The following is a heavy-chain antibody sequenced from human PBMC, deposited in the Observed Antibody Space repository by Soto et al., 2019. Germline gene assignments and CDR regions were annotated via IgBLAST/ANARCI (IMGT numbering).Heavy chain of an antibody. CDR3: ANYGSNSLGFAFDL. CDR2: IYHTLNT. V-gene: IGHV4-39*01. D-gene: IGHD3-10*01. CDR1: GGSSYSSDDF. Sequence: SATLSLTCPFSGGSSYSSDDFWGWIRQPPGKGLEWTGNIYHTLNTYYSPSLKSRVTISVDTSKNQFSLKLSSLTAADTAVYYCANYGSNSLGFAFDLWGQGTMVTVS. J-gene: IGHJ3*01.